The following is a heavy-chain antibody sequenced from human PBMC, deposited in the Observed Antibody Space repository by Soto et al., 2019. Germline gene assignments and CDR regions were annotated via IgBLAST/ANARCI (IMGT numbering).Heavy chain of an antibody. D-gene: IGHD3-22*01. CDR2: IYYSGST. Sequence: PSETLSLTCTVSGGSISSHYWSWIRQPPGKGLEWIGYIYYSGSTNYNPSLKSRVTISVDTSKNQFSLKLSSVTAADTAVYYCARDFHYYDSSGYWNWFDPWGQGTLVTVSS. J-gene: IGHJ5*02. CDR1: GGSISSHY. CDR3: ARDFHYYDSSGYWNWFDP. V-gene: IGHV4-59*11.